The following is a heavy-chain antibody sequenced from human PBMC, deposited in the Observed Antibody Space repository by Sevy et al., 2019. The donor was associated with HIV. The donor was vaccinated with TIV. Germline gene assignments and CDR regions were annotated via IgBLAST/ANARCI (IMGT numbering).Heavy chain of an antibody. D-gene: IGHD1-26*01. J-gene: IGHJ4*02. CDR2: IKPDGSDK. V-gene: IGHV3-7*01. Sequence: GGSLRLSCAASGFSFSAYWMNWVRQAPRKGLEWVANIKPDGSDKNYVDSAEGRFTISRDNAKNSLYLQMNSLRVEDTAMYYCAQETFGRFDSWGQGTLVTVSS. CDR3: AQETFGRFDS. CDR1: GFSFSAYW.